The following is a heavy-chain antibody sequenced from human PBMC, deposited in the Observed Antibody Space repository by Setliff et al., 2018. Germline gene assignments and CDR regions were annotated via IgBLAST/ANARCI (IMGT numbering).Heavy chain of an antibody. CDR1: GFTFSSYW. CDR3: ARGAGVRGYYYGSGSYLY. Sequence: GESLKISCAASGFTFSSYWMSWVRQAPGKGLEWVANIKKDGSEKYYVDSVKGRFTISRDNAKNSLYLQMNSLRAEDTAVYYCARGAGVRGYYYGSGSYLYWGQGTLVTVSS. V-gene: IGHV3-7*01. J-gene: IGHJ4*02. D-gene: IGHD3-10*01. CDR2: IKKDGSEK.